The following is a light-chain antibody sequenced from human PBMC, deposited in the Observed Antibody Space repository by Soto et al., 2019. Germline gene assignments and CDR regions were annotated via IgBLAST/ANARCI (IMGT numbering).Light chain of an antibody. CDR3: HHYGSSPPWT. J-gene: IGKJ1*01. V-gene: IGKV3-20*01. Sequence: EIVLTQSPGTLSLSPGERGTLSCRASQSVSSSYLAWYQPRPGQAPRLLIYGASSRATGIPDRFSGSGSGTDFTLTITRLVPEDIAVYYCHHYGSSPPWTFGQGTKVEVK. CDR2: GAS. CDR1: QSVSSSY.